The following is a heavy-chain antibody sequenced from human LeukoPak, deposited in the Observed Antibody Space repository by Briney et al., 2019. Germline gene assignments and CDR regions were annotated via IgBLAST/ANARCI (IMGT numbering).Heavy chain of an antibody. CDR1: GHSFTDYY. D-gene: IGHD3-16*01. Sequence: ASVKVSCKTSGHSFTDYYMYWVRQAPGQGLEWMGWINPKSGGTSSAQKFQGRVTMTRDPSITTVYMEVRWLTSDDTAIYYCARADRVDGGPYLIGPWGQGTLVTVSS. V-gene: IGHV1-2*02. CDR2: INPKSGGT. J-gene: IGHJ5*02. CDR3: ARADRVDGGPYLIGP.